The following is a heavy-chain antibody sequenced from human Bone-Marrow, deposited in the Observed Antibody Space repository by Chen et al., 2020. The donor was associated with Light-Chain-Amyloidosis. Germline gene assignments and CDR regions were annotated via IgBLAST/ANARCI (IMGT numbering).Heavy chain of an antibody. CDR2: INTYNGNT. J-gene: IGHJ3*02. V-gene: IGHV1-18*04. CDR1: DYTFTNHE. D-gene: IGHD3-22*01. Sequence: QVQLVQSGVEVKKPGASVKVSCQSSDYTFTNHEITWVRLAPGQGLEWMGWINTYNGNTKYEQKFQGRVTMTTDTSTSTAYMELRSLRSDDTAVYYCARVFGDTSGYYYGVLAAFDIWGQGTIVTVSS. CDR3: ARVFGDTSGYYYGVLAAFDI.